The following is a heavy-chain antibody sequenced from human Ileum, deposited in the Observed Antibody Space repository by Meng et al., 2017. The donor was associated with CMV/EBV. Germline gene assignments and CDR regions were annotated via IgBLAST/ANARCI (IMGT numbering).Heavy chain of an antibody. Sequence: GESLKIPCAASGFGVSGNYMSWVPQAPGKGLEWVSVINSGQSTNYREPVKGRFPISRDSSKNTLYLQMNSLRPEDTAVYYCAKLGFGERPFDFWGLGTLVTVSS. CDR3: AKLGFGERPFDF. D-gene: IGHD3-10*01. CDR2: INSGQST. CDR1: GFGVSGNY. J-gene: IGHJ4*02. V-gene: IGHV3-66*02.